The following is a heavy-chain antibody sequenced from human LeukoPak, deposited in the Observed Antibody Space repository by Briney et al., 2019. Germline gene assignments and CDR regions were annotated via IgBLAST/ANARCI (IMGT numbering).Heavy chain of an antibody. CDR3: ARSNSYGYVRTMDV. J-gene: IGHJ6*02. Sequence: GGSLRLSCDASGFTFSDYYMNWIRQAPGKGLEWVSYITTSGSTIYYIDSVKGRFTISRDNAKNSLYLQMNSLRAEDTAVYYCARSNSYGYVRTMDVWGQGTTVTVSS. CDR1: GFTFSDYY. V-gene: IGHV3-11*01. CDR2: ITTSGSTI. D-gene: IGHD5-18*01.